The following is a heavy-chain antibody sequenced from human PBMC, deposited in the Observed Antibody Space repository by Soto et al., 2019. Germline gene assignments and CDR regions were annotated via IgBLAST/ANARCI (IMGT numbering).Heavy chain of an antibody. CDR1: GFTFSDYY. D-gene: IGHD6-19*01. V-gene: IGHV3-11*01. CDR3: ARDLDSSGWYAFAEYFQH. Sequence: GGSLRLSCAASGFTFSDYYMSWIRQAPGKGLEWVSYISSSGSTIYYADSVKGRFTISRDNAKNSLYLQMNSLRAEDTAVYYCARDLDSSGWYAFAEYFQHWGQGTLVTVSS. J-gene: IGHJ1*01. CDR2: ISSSGSTI.